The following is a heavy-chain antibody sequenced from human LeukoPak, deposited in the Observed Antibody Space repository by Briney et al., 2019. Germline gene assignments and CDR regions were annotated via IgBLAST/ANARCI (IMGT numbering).Heavy chain of an antibody. J-gene: IGHJ4*02. CDR3: KSGGAAPGRFDY. D-gene: IGHD1-1*01. V-gene: IGHV3-7*01. CDR2: IKYDGNEE. Sequence: GGSLRLSCAASGFTFTNARMSWVRQAPGKGLEWVANIKYDGNEEYYVDSVKGRFTISRDNAKNSLYLQLNSLRVEDTAVYYCKSGGAAPGRFDYWGQGTLVTVSP. CDR1: GFTFTNAR.